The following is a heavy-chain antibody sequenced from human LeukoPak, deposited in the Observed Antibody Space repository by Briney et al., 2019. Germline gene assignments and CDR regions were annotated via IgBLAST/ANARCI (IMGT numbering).Heavy chain of an antibody. CDR1: GYTFTSYC. J-gene: IGHJ3*02. Sequence: ASVKVSCKCTGYTFTSYCISWVRQARGQGLEWMGWIHAYNGNKNYAQKLQGRVTMNTDTSRSTAYMELRSLRSDDTAVYDCARNGYDAFDIWGQGGMVTVSS. CDR2: IHAYNGNK. V-gene: IGHV1-18*01. D-gene: IGHD5-24*01. CDR3: ARNGYDAFDI.